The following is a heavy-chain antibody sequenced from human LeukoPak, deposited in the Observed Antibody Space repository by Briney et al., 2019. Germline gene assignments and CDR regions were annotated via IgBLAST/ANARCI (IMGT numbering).Heavy chain of an antibody. CDR2: ISAGGDTT. V-gene: IGHV3-23*01. J-gene: IGHJ4*02. D-gene: IGHD6-13*01. CDR3: AKDVSPIAN. Sequence: PGGSLRLSCAASGFTFRSHGMSWVRQAPGKGLEWVSAISAGGDTTYYADSVKGRFTVSRDNSKNTLYLQMSSQRAEDTAVYYCAKDVSPIANWGQGTLVTVSS. CDR1: GFTFRSHG.